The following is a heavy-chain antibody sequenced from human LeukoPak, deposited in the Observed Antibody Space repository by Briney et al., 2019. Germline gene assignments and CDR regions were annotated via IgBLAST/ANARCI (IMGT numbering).Heavy chain of an antibody. J-gene: IGHJ4*02. CDR1: GYRFTSQW. V-gene: IGHV5-51*01. CDR3: ATEEDANNYFDY. CDR2: INPGDSDA. Sequence: GESLKISCKGSGYRFTSQWIGWVRQMPGKGLEYMGIINPGDSDARYSPPFQGRVTISVDKSINTAYLQWSSLKASDTAMYYCATEEDANNYFDYWGQGTLVTVSS. D-gene: IGHD5-24*01.